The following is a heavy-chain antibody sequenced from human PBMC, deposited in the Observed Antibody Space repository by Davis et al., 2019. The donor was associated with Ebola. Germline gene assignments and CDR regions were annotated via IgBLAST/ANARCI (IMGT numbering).Heavy chain of an antibody. CDR1: GVSFSDHY. CDR3: ARDLAVRPEDY. Sequence: SETLSLTCAVSGVSFSDHYWSWIRQPPGKGLEWIGEINHSGDTDYNPSLKTRVTISVGPSRNQISLKLRSVTAADTAIYYCARDLAVRPEDYWGQGTLVTVSS. J-gene: IGHJ4*02. V-gene: IGHV4-34*01. D-gene: IGHD6-6*01. CDR2: INHSGDT.